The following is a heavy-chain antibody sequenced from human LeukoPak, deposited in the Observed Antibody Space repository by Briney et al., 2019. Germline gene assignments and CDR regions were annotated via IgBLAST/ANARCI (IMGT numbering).Heavy chain of an antibody. V-gene: IGHV1-69*06. CDR1: GGTFSSYP. CDR2: IIPMFDTA. J-gene: IGHJ3*02. Sequence: SVKVSCKASGGTFSSYPISWVRQAPGQGLEWMGGIIPMFDTADFAQKFQGRVTITADTSTSTAYTQLSSLRSEDTAVYYCARARSGPYGSGSLDAFDIWGQGTMVTVSS. CDR3: ARARSGPYGSGSLDAFDI. D-gene: IGHD3-10*01.